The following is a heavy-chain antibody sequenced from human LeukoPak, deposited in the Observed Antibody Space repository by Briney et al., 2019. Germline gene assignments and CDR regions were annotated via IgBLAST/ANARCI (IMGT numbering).Heavy chain of an antibody. D-gene: IGHD1-1*01. Sequence: SETLSLTCTVSGGPISSYYWSWIRQPPGKGLEWIGYIYYSGSTNYNPSLKSRVTISVDTSKNQFSLKLSSVTAADTAVYYCARARQLYGMDVWGQGTTVTVSS. CDR1: GGPISSYY. CDR3: ARARQLYGMDV. CDR2: IYYSGST. J-gene: IGHJ6*02. V-gene: IGHV4-59*01.